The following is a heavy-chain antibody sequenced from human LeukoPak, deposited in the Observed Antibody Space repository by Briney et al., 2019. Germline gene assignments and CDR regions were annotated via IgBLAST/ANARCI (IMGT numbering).Heavy chain of an antibody. D-gene: IGHD3-3*01. J-gene: IGHJ6*02. V-gene: IGHV4-59*08. CDR1: GGSISSYY. Sequence: SETLSLTCTVSGGSISSYYWSWIRQPPGKGLEWIGYIYYSGSTNYNPSIKSRVTISVDTSKNQFSLKLSSVTAADTAVYYYARRSGANYYYYGMDVWGQGTTVTVSS. CDR2: IYYSGST. CDR3: ARRSGANYYYYGMDV.